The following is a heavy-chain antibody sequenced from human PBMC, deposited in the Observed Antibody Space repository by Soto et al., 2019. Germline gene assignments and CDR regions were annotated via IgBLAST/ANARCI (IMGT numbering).Heavy chain of an antibody. CDR2: VIPILGMA. J-gene: IGHJ5*02. CDR1: GGTFSSYS. CDR3: ARGGAVVVPGAVDRHNWFDP. D-gene: IGHD2-2*01. V-gene: IGHV1-69*02. Sequence: QVQLVQSGAEVKKPGSSVKVSCEASGGTFSSYSFSWVRQAPGQGLEWMGRVIPILGMANYAQKFQGRVTITADKSTSTVYMELSSLRSEDTAVYYSARGGAVVVPGAVDRHNWFDPWGQGTLVTVSS.